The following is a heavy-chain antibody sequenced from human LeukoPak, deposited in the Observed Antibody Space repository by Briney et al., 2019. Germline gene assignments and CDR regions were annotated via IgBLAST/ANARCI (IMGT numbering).Heavy chain of an antibody. J-gene: IGHJ4*02. D-gene: IGHD6-6*01. CDR3: ASLSLGHY. CDR2: IKQDGSEK. CDR1: GFTFGDTW. V-gene: IGHV3-7*03. Sequence: GGSLRLSCAASGFTFGDTWMNWVRQVPGQGLEWVANIKQDGSEKFYVASVKGRFTISRDTSKNTLSLQMNSLRAEDTAVYYCASLSLGHYWGQGTLVTVSS.